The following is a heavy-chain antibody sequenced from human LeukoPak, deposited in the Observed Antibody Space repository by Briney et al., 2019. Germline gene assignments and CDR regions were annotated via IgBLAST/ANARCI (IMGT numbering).Heavy chain of an antibody. CDR1: GGSISSYY. D-gene: IGHD1-26*01. V-gene: IGHV4-4*07. J-gene: IGHJ4*02. Sequence: SETLSLTCTVSGGSISSYYWSWIRQPAGKGLEWIGRIYTSGSTNYNPSLKSRVTMSVDTSKNQFSLKLSSVTAADTAVYYCARAGRIVGATAFDYWGQETLVTVSS. CDR2: IYTSGST. CDR3: ARAGRIVGATAFDY.